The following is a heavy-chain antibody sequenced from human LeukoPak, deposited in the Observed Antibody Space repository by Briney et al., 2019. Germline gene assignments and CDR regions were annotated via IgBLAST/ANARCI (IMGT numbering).Heavy chain of an antibody. D-gene: IGHD3-22*01. CDR3: ARDTYYYDSRWGQDY. V-gene: IGHV3-23*01. Sequence: GGSLRLSCAASGFTFSSYAMSWVCQAPGKGLEWVSAISGSGGSTYYADSVKGRFTISRDNSKNTLYLQMNSLRAEDTAVYYCARDTYYYDSRWGQDYWGQGTLVTVSS. J-gene: IGHJ4*02. CDR1: GFTFSSYA. CDR2: ISGSGGST.